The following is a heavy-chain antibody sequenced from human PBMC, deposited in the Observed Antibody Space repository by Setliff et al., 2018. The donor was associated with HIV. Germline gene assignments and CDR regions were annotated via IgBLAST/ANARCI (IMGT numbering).Heavy chain of an antibody. V-gene: IGHV3-7*03. D-gene: IGHD3-10*01. CDR2: TRQDEGEK. CDR3: ARLGDIFAYYNYYYLDV. Sequence: LRLSCAASGFTFRNYWMGWVRQAPGKRLEWVANTRQDEGEKYYVDSVKGRFTIPRDNTMNSLYLQMNSLRAEDTAVYYCARLGDIFAYYNYYYLDVWGKGTTVTVSS. CDR1: GFTFRNYW. J-gene: IGHJ6*03.